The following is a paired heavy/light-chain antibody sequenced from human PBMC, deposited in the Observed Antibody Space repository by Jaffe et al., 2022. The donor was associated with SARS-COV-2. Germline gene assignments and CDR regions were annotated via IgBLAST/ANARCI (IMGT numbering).Heavy chain of an antibody. CDR2: IYHSGNT. Sequence: QVQLQESGPGLVKPSGTLSLTCAVSGGSISSSNWWSWVRQPPGKGLEWIGEIYHSGNTNYTPSLKSRVTMSIDKSKNQFSLKLSSVSAADTAVYYCFSRSSGYHNWFDPWGRGTLVTVSS. CDR1: GGSISSSNW. CDR3: FSRSSGYHNWFDP. J-gene: IGHJ5*02. D-gene: IGHD3-22*01. V-gene: IGHV4-4*02.
Light chain of an antibody. CDR1: SSDVGSYNL. V-gene: IGLV2-23*01. CDR2: EAI. Sequence: QSALTQPASVSGSAGQSITISCTGTSSDVGSYNLVSWYQQHPGRAPKLMIYEAIKRPSGVSNRFSGSRSGNTASLTISGLQAEDEADYHCSSYVGSSTWVFGGGTKLTVL. CDR3: SSYVGSSTWV. J-gene: IGLJ3*02.